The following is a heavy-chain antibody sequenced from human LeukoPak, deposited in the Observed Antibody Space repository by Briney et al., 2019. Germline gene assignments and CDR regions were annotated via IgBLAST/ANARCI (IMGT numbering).Heavy chain of an antibody. J-gene: IGHJ5*02. D-gene: IGHD3-10*01. V-gene: IGHV1-46*01. CDR2: INPSGGST. Sequence: GASVKVSCKASGYTFTSYYMLWVRQAPGQGLEWMGIINPSGGSTSYAQKFQGRVTMTRDTSTSTVYMELSSLRSEDTAVYYCARDAVYGSGTPGWFDPWGQGSLVTVSS. CDR3: ARDAVYGSGTPGWFDP. CDR1: GYTFTSYY.